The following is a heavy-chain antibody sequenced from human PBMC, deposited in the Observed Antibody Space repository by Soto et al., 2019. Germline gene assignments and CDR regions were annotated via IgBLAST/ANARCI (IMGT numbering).Heavy chain of an antibody. J-gene: IGHJ6*02. V-gene: IGHV3-23*01. Sequence: GALRLSCXASGFTFSSYAMSWVRQAPGKGLEWVSAISGSGGSTYYADSVKGRFTISRDNSKNTLYLQMNSLRAEDTAVYYCANTGTSGYLYYYYYGMDVWGQGTTVTVSS. CDR2: ISGSGGST. CDR3: ANTGTSGYLYYYYYGMDV. CDR1: GFTFSSYA. D-gene: IGHD3-22*01.